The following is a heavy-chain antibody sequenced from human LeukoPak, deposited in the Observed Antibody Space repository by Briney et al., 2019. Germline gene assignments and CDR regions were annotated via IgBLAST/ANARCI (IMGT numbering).Heavy chain of an antibody. D-gene: IGHD1/OR15-1a*01. J-gene: IGHJ6*03. V-gene: IGHV4-59*12. CDR2: IYHTGST. Sequence: SETLSLTCTVSGVSISTYYWSWIRQPSGKGLEWIGYIYHTGSTYYNPSLKSRVTISVDRSKNHFSLKVSSVTAADTAVYYCARVEREQMGHYYYYYMDVWGKGTTVTVSS. CDR1: GVSISTYY. CDR3: ARVEREQMGHYYYYYMDV.